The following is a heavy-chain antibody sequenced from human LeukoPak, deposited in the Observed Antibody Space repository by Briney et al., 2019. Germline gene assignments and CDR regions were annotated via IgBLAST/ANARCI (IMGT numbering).Heavy chain of an antibody. D-gene: IGHD5/OR15-5a*01. CDR1: GYTFTVYY. Sequence: ASVKVSCKASGYTFTVYYLHWVRQAPGQGLEWMGWINPNSGGTNYAQKFQGRVTLTRDTSMSTAYMEISRLTSDDTAVYYCARDPSNTSGYRVYHDYWGQGALVTVSS. CDR3: ARDPSNTSGYRVYHDY. CDR2: INPNSGGT. V-gene: IGHV1-2*02. J-gene: IGHJ4*02.